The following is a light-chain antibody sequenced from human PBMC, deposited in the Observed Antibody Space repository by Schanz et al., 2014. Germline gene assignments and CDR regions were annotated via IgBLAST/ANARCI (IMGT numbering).Light chain of an antibody. CDR2: GAS. CDR3: QQRSNWFT. CDR1: QSVSSSY. J-gene: IGKJ3*01. Sequence: EIVLTQSPGTLSLSPGERATLSCRASQSVSSSYLAWYQQKPGQAPRLLIYGASSRATGIPVRFSGSGSGTDFTLTISGLEPEDFAVYYCQQRSNWFTFGPGTKVDIK. V-gene: IGKV3D-20*02.